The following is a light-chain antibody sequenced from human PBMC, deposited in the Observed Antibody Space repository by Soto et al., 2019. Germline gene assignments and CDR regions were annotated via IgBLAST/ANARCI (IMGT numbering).Light chain of an antibody. Sequence: AIRMTQSTSSFSASTGDRVTITCRASQGISSYLAWYQQKPGKAPKLLIYAASTLQSGVPSRFSGSGSGTDFTLTISCLQSEDFATYYCQQYNTYPITFGQGTRLEI. CDR2: AAS. J-gene: IGKJ5*01. CDR3: QQYNTYPIT. CDR1: QGISSY. V-gene: IGKV1-8*01.